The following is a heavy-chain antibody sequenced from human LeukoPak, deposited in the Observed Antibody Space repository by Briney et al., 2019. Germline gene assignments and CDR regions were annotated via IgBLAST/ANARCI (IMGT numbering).Heavy chain of an antibody. CDR2: INPNSGGT. V-gene: IGHV1-2*02. J-gene: IGHJ6*02. CDR3: AREGMAARPRYYYGMDV. Sequence: ASVKVSCKASGYTFTGYYMHWVRRAPGQGLEWMGWINPNSGGTNYAQKFQGRVTMTRDTSISTAYMELSRLRSDDTAVYYCAREGMAARPRYYYGMDVWGQGTTVTVSS. CDR1: GYTFTGYY. D-gene: IGHD6-6*01.